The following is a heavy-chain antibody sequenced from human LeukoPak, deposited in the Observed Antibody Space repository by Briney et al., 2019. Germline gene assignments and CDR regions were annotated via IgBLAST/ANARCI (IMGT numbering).Heavy chain of an antibody. CDR1: GATVITHA. D-gene: IGHD2-21*02. CDR3: ARGSFRLRTRLETAYDY. CDR2: IIPLLDTI. Sequence: GASVKVSCKASGATVITHAISWVRQAPGQGLEWMGGIIPLLDTIDYSQKFQDRVTITVDESANTVYMELSSLRSGETAVYFCARGSFRLRTRLETAYDYWGQGTLVLVSS. J-gene: IGHJ4*02. V-gene: IGHV1-69*13.